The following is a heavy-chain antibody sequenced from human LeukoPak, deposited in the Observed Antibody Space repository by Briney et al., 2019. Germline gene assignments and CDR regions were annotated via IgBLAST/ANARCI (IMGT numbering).Heavy chain of an antibody. V-gene: IGHV1-69-2*01. CDR2: VDPEEGEA. D-gene: IGHD3-22*01. J-gene: IGHJ3*02. CDR3: ARSYDSSGRAFDI. Sequence: ATVKISCKASGYTFTDHYIHWVQQAPGKGLEWVGRVDPEEGEAISAQKFQGRVTISADTSTDTAYLELTSLRSDDTAVYYCARSYDSSGRAFDIWGQGTMVTVSS. CDR1: GYTFTDHY.